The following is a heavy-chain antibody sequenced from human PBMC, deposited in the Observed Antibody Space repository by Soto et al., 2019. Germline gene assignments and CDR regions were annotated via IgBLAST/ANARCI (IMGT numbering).Heavy chain of an antibody. V-gene: IGHV1-69*13. CDR3: AREDILTGYHKLKNGYNWFDP. J-gene: IGHJ5*02. CDR2: IIPIFGTA. CDR1: GGTFSSYA. Sequence: ASVKVSCKASGGTFSSYAISWVRQAPGQGLEWMGGIIPIFGTANYAQKFQGRVTITADESTSTAYMELSSLRSEDTAVYYCAREDILTGYHKLKNGYNWFDPWGQGTLVTVSS. D-gene: IGHD3-9*01.